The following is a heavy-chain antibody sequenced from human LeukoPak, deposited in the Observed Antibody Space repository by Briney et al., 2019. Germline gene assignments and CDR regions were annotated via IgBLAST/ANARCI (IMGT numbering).Heavy chain of an antibody. V-gene: IGHV4-34*01. CDR2: IDHGGST. CDR3: ARRGLYDYVWGSRSYYFDY. Sequence: SPSETLSLTCAVYGGSFSDYYWSWIRQPPGKGLEWIGEIDHGGSTNYNPSLKSRVTISVDTSKKQFSLKLTSVTAADTAVYYCARRGLYDYVWGSRSYYFDYWGQGTLVTVSS. J-gene: IGHJ4*02. CDR1: GGSFSDYY. D-gene: IGHD3-16*01.